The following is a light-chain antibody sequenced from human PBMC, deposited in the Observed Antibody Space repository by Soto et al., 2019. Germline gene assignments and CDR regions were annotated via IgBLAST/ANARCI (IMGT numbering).Light chain of an antibody. Sequence: QSVLTQPPSVSEAPRQRVTISCSGSSSNIGNNAVNWYQQLPGKAPKLLIYDNTNRPSGVPDRFSGSKSGTSASLAITGLQAEDEADYYCQSYDSGLSDVVFGGGTKLTVL. CDR2: DNT. CDR3: QSYDSGLSDVV. V-gene: IGLV1-40*01. J-gene: IGLJ2*01. CDR1: SSNIGNNA.